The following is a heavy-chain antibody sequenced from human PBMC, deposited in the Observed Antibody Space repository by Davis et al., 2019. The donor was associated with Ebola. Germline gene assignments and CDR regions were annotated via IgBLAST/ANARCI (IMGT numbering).Heavy chain of an antibody. CDR3: LTPIVGATTDY. CDR1: GLTFNNAW. Sequence: PGGSLRLSCASSGLTFNNAWMSWVRQAPGKGLEWVGRIKSKTDGGTTDYAAPVKGRFTISRDDSKNTLYLQMNSLKTEDTAVYYCLTPIVGATTDYWGQGTLVTVSS. D-gene: IGHD1-26*01. V-gene: IGHV3-15*01. J-gene: IGHJ4*02. CDR2: IKSKTDGGTT.